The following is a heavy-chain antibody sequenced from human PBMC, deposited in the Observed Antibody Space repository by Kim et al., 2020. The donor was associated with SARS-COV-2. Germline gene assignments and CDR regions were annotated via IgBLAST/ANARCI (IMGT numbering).Heavy chain of an antibody. D-gene: IGHD5-18*01. V-gene: IGHV5-51*01. Sequence: GESLKISCKGSGYSFTSYWIGWVRQMPGKGLEWMGIIYPGDSDTRYSPSFQGQVTISADKSISTAYLQWSSLKASDTAMYYCARRGGYSYGYVELNYYYYYGMDVWGQGTTVTVSS. CDR3: ARRGGYSYGYVELNYYYYYGMDV. CDR1: GYSFTSYW. CDR2: IYPGDSDT. J-gene: IGHJ6*02.